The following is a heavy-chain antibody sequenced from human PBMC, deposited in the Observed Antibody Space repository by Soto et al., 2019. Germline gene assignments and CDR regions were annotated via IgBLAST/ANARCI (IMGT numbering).Heavy chain of an antibody. CDR3: ARSVFP. CDR1: GGSISSSSYY. CDR2: IYYSGST. Sequence: SETLSLTCTVSGGSISSSSYYWGWIRQPPGKGLEWIGYIYYSGSTYYNPSPKSRVTISVDTSKNQFSLKLTSVTAADTAVYYCARSVFPWGQGTLVTVSS. J-gene: IGHJ5*02. V-gene: IGHV4-31*03.